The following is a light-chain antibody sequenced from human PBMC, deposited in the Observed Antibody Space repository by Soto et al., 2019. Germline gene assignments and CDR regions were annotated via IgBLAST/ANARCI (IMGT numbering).Light chain of an antibody. CDR3: SSYTSSSTPVV. V-gene: IGLV2-14*01. J-gene: IGLJ2*01. CDR2: EVS. CDR1: SSDVGGYDY. Sequence: QSVLTQPPSASGSPGQSVTISCTGTSSDVGGYDYVSWYQQHPGKAPKLIIYEVSTRPSGVSNRFSGSKSGNTASLTISGLQAEDEADYYCSSYTSSSTPVVFGGGTKVTVL.